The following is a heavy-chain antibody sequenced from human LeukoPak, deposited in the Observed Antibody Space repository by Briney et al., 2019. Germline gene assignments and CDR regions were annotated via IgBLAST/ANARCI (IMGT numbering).Heavy chain of an antibody. CDR3: ARTFIVVVPAAIIRTHAFDI. J-gene: IGHJ3*02. D-gene: IGHD2-2*02. Sequence: SVKVSCKASGGTFSSYAISWVRQAPGQGLEWMGGIIPIFGTANYAQKFQGRVTITADESTSTAYMELSSLRSEDTAVYYCARTFIVVVPAAIIRTHAFDIWGQGTMVTVSS. V-gene: IGHV1-69*13. CDR1: GGTFSSYA. CDR2: IIPIFGTA.